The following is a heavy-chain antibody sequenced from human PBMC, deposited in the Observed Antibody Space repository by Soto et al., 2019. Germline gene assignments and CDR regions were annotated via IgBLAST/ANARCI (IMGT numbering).Heavy chain of an antibody. CDR2: IYYSGST. V-gene: IGHV4-59*01. J-gene: IGHJ4*02. D-gene: IGHD3-10*01. Sequence: SETLSLTCSISGGSLGYYYWSWIRQPPGKGLEWIGYIYYSGSTTYNPSLKSRVTISVDTSKNKFFLNLSSVTAADTAVYYCARCYGSGSYYNGLFDHWGQGTLVTGS. CDR3: ARCYGSGSYYNGLFDH. CDR1: GGSLGYYY.